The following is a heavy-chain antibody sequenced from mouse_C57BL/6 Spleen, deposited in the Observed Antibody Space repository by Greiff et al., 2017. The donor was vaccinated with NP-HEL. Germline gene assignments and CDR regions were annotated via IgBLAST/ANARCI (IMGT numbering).Heavy chain of an antibody. Sequence: EVNVVETGGGLVQPGGSLKLSCAASGFTFSDYGMAWVRQAPRKGPEWVAFISNLAYSIYYADTVTGRFTISRENAKNTLYLEMSSLRSEDTAMYYCARQSIYYDYDGGSMDYWGQGTSVTVSS. V-gene: IGHV5-15*01. D-gene: IGHD2-4*01. CDR3: ARQSIYYDYDGGSMDY. CDR1: GFTFSDYG. J-gene: IGHJ4*01. CDR2: ISNLAYSI.